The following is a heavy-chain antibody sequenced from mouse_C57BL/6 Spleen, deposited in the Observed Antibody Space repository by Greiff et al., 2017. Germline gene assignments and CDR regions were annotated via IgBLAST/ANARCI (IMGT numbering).Heavy chain of an antibody. CDR3: AGSYYSNYDAMDY. D-gene: IGHD2-5*01. Sequence: VQVQQPGAELVKPGASVKMSCKASGYTFTSYWITWVKQRPGQGLEWIGDIYPGSGSTNYNEKFKSKATLTVDTSSSTAYMQLSSLTSEDSAVYYCAGSYYSNYDAMDYWGQGTSVTVSS. V-gene: IGHV1-55*01. CDR2: IYPGSGST. CDR1: GYTFTSYW. J-gene: IGHJ4*01.